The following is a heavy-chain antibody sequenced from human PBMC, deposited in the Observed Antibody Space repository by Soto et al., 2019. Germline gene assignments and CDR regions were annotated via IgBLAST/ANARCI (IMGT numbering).Heavy chain of an antibody. D-gene: IGHD4-17*01. CDR3: ASGGGYGDYEEDPLRYSQH. J-gene: IGHJ1*01. CDR2: ISAYNGNT. Sequence: ASVKVSCKASGYTFTSYGISWVRQAPGQGLEWMGWISAYNGNTNYAQKLQGRVTMTTDTSTSTAYMELRSLRSDDTAVYYCASGGGYGDYEEDPLRYSQHWGQGTPVTVSS. V-gene: IGHV1-18*01. CDR1: GYTFTSYG.